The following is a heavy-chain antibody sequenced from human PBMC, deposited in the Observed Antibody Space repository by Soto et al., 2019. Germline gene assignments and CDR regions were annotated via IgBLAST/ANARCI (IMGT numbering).Heavy chain of an antibody. CDR1: GYNFTRYG. Sequence: QVQLVQSAAEVKPPGASVKVSCKASGYNFTRYGFSWVRQAPGQGLEWMGWISAYSGDTNYAQKFQGRVSMTTDTSTCTAYTALRRLRSDATAVYYCVRESGASLTRSLMFDFWGQGTLVTVSS. D-gene: IGHD3-3*01. CDR2: ISAYSGDT. CDR3: VRESGASLTRSLMFDF. V-gene: IGHV1-18*01. J-gene: IGHJ4*02.